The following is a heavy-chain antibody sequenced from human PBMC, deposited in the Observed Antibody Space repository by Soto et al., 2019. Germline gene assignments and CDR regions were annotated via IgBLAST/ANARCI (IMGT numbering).Heavy chain of an antibody. CDR1: GGTFSSYA. V-gene: IGHV1-69*06. J-gene: IGHJ4*02. CDR2: IIPSFGTA. Sequence: SVKISCKASGGTFSSYAISWVRQAPGQELEWMGGIIPSFGTANYAQKFQGRVTITADKSTSTAYMELSSLRSEDTDVYYCARARYCTSGVCYTPSHFDYWGQGTLVTVSS. CDR3: ARARYCTSGVCYTPSHFDY. D-gene: IGHD2-8*01.